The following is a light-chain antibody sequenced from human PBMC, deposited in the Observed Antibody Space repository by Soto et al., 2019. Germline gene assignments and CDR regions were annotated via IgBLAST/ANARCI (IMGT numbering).Light chain of an antibody. V-gene: IGKV1-27*01. CDR1: QAISNY. CDR2: AAS. CDR3: QKYNRAPLT. Sequence: DIQMTQSPSSLSASVGDRVIIPCRASQAISNYLAWYQQKSGKVPKLLIYAASTLQSGVPSRFSGSGSGTDFTLTISSLQPEDVATYYCQKYNRAPLTFGGGTKVEIK. J-gene: IGKJ4*01.